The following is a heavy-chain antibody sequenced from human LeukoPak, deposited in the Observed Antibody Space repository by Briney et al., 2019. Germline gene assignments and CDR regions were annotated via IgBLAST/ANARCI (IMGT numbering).Heavy chain of an antibody. CDR1: GGTFSSYA. D-gene: IGHD3-3*01. Sequence: SSVKVSCKASGGTFSSYAISWVRQAPGQELEWMGGIIPIFGTANYAQKFQGRVTITADESTSTAYMELSSLRSEDTAVYYCARATMRGFLDRFDPWGQGTLVTVSS. J-gene: IGHJ5*02. CDR3: ARATMRGFLDRFDP. CDR2: IIPIFGTA. V-gene: IGHV1-69*01.